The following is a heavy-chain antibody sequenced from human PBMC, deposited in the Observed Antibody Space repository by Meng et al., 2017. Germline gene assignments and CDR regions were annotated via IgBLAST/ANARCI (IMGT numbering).Heavy chain of an antibody. CDR1: GYTFTRYP. V-gene: IGHV7-4-1*02. CDR2: ISTNTGNP. D-gene: IGHD6-19*01. J-gene: IGHJ4*02. CDR3: GTLKYTSGFYGPAY. Sequence: QGELVQSGPELKKPGASCKGSCKASGYTFTRYPMNWLRQAPGQGLEWMGWISTNTGNPTYAQGFTGRFVFSVDTSVSTAYLQISILKAEDTAVYYCGTLKYTSGFYGPAYWGQGALVTVSS.